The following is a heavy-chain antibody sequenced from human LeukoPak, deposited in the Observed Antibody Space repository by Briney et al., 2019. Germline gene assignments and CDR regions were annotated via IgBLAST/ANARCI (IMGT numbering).Heavy chain of an antibody. D-gene: IGHD4-17*01. Sequence: GASVKVSFKASGYTFTSYDINWVRQATGQGLEWMGWMNPNSGNTCYEQTFPGRVTITRNTSISTTYMELRSQRSEDTAVYYCARGPATVTTESAYYYYYMDVWGKGTTVTVSS. J-gene: IGHJ6*03. V-gene: IGHV1-8*03. CDR1: GYTFTSYD. CDR3: ARGPATVTTESAYYYYYMDV. CDR2: MNPNSGNT.